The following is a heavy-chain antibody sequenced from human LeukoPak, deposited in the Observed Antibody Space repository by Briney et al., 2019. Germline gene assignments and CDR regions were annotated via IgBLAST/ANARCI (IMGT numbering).Heavy chain of an antibody. CDR3: ARAAAYYYYMDV. CDR2: SYYSGTT. CDR1: GASIDSYY. D-gene: IGHD6-25*01. J-gene: IGHJ6*03. Sequence: SETLSLTCTISGASIDSYYWSWIRQPPGKGLEWIGYSYYSGTTNYNPSLKRRVTISVDTSKNQFSLKLSSVTAADTAVYYCARAAAYYYYMDVWGKGTTVTVSS. V-gene: IGHV4-59*01.